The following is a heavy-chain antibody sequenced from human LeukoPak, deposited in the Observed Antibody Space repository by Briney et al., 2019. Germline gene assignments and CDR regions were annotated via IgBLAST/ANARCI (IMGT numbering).Heavy chain of an antibody. D-gene: IGHD5-18*01. J-gene: IGHJ6*02. CDR2: MNPNSGNT. V-gene: IGHV1-8*01. Sequence: ASVKVSCKASGYTFTSYDINWVRQATGQGLEWMGWMNPNSGNTGYAQKFQGRVTMTRNTSISTAYMELNSLRSEDTAVYYCARSGTAMVRRYYYYGMDVWGQGTTVTVSS. CDR3: ARSGTAMVRRYYYYGMDV. CDR1: GYTFTSYD.